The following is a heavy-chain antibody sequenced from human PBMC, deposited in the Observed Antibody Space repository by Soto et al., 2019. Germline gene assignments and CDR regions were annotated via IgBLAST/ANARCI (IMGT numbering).Heavy chain of an antibody. Sequence: EVQLVESGGGLVKPGGSLRLSCAASGFTFSSYSMNWVRQAPGKGLEWVSSISSSSSYIYYADSVKGRFTISRDNAKNSLYLQMNSLRAEDTAVYYCARDRRYCTNGVCYFYYYYMDVWGKGTTVTVSS. D-gene: IGHD2-8*01. V-gene: IGHV3-21*01. J-gene: IGHJ6*03. CDR3: ARDRRYCTNGVCYFYYYYMDV. CDR2: ISSSSSYI. CDR1: GFTFSSYS.